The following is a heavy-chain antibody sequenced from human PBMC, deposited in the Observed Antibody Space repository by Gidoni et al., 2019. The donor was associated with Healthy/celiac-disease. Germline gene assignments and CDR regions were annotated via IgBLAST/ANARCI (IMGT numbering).Heavy chain of an antibody. J-gene: IGHJ4*02. CDR2: ISSNGGST. CDR3: ARDSDYYGSGSFSNVDY. D-gene: IGHD3-10*01. Sequence: EVQRVESGGGLGEPGGSLRRSGAACGFTFSGGAMHWVRQAPGKGLEYVSAISSNGGSTYYANSVKGRFTISRDNSKNTLYLQMGSLRAEDMAVYYCARDSDYYGSGSFSNVDYWGQGTLVTVSS. V-gene: IGHV3-64*01. CDR1: GFTFSGGA.